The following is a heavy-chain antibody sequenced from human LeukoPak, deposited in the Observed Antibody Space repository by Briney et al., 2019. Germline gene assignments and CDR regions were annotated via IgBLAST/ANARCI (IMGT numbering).Heavy chain of an antibody. D-gene: IGHD1-26*01. Sequence: GGTLGLSCAGSGFSFSSYRMNWVRQAPGKGLEWVSFISGTSSTIDYADSVKGRFTISRDNAQNSLHLQMNSLRGEDTAVYYCATSGNYRFDYWGQGTLVTVSS. V-gene: IGHV3-48*01. CDR3: ATSGNYRFDY. CDR1: GFSFSSYR. J-gene: IGHJ4*02. CDR2: ISGTSSTI.